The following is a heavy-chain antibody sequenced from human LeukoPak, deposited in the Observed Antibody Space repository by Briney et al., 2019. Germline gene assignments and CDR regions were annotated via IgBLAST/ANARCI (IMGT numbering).Heavy chain of an antibody. CDR1: GFTVSDNW. Sequence: QTGGSLRLSCAAAGFTVSDNWMSWVRQAPGQGLEWVTKINQDGREQHFVDSVKGRFTISRDNAKNSLFLQMDSLRAEDTAVYYCTGGALDYWGQGALVTVSS. CDR3: TGGALDY. J-gene: IGHJ4*02. V-gene: IGHV3-7*04. CDR2: INQDGREQ.